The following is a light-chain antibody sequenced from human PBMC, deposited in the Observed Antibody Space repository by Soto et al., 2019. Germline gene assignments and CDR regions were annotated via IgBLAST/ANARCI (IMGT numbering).Light chain of an antibody. CDR3: QQSYTPPYT. Sequence: DIQMTQSPSSLSASVGDRVTITCRASQTISSYLNWYQQKPGKAPKLLVNSVSSLQSGVPSRFSGSGSGRAFTLTISSLQPEDFASYYWQQSYTPPYTFGQGTKVEIK. CDR1: QTISSY. CDR2: SVS. J-gene: IGKJ2*01. V-gene: IGKV1-39*01.